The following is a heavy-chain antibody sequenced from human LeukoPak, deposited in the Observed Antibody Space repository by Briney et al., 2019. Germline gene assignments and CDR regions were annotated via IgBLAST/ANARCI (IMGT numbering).Heavy chain of an antibody. V-gene: IGHV3-23*01. Sequence: GGSLRLSCAASGLTFRNFAMNWVRQAPGKGLEWVSAISGSGGSTYYADSVKGRFTISRDNSKNKLYLQMNSLRAEDTAVYYCAKDEDIVVVVAATQGMDVWGQGTTVTVSS. J-gene: IGHJ6*02. D-gene: IGHD2-15*01. CDR3: AKDEDIVVVVAATQGMDV. CDR1: GLTFRNFA. CDR2: ISGSGGST.